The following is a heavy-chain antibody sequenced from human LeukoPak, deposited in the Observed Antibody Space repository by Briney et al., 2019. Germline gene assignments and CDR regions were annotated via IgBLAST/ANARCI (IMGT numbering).Heavy chain of an antibody. J-gene: IGHJ4*02. CDR2: INSDGSTT. Sequence: GGSLRLSCAASGFTFSSYWMHWVRQAPGKGLEWVSCINSDGSTTNYADSVKGRFTISRDNAKNTLYLQMDSLRAEDTAVYYCARGRYCSGGSCYVYWGQGTLVTVSS. CDR1: GFTFSSYW. CDR3: ARGRYCSGGSCYVY. D-gene: IGHD2-15*01. V-gene: IGHV3-74*01.